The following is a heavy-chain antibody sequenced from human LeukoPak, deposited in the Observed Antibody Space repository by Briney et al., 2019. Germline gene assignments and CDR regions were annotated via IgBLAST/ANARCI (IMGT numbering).Heavy chain of an antibody. CDR3: ARDSSGPLRFFQH. Sequence: SVTVSSTASGGTFTSNTISWVRHAPGQGPEWMGGIIPIFSTANYAQKFQGRVTITADESTSTAYMELSSLRSEDTAVYYCARDSSGPLRFFQHWGQGTLVTVSS. J-gene: IGHJ1*01. CDR2: IIPIFSTA. D-gene: IGHD3-22*01. V-gene: IGHV1-69*13. CDR1: GGTFTSNT.